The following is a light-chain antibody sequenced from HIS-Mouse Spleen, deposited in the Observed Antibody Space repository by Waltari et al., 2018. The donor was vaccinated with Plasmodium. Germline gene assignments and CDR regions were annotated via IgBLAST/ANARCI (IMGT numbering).Light chain of an antibody. CDR1: QIVSNY. J-gene: IGKJ3*01. V-gene: IGKV3-15*01. Sequence: EIVMTQSPATLSVSQGGRATISRTASQIVSNYLAWYQQKPGQAPRLLIYGASTRATGIPARFSGSGSGTEFTLTISSLQSEDFAVYYCQQYNNWSFTFGPGTKVDIK. CDR3: QQYNNWSFT. CDR2: GAS.